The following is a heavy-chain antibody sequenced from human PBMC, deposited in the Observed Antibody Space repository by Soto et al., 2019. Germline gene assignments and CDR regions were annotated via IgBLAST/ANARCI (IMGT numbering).Heavy chain of an antibody. J-gene: IGHJ6*02. CDR3: ARDGRGLRYFDWLSNLYYYYYGMDV. V-gene: IGHV3-33*01. CDR2: IWYDGSNK. CDR1: GFTFSSYG. D-gene: IGHD3-9*01. Sequence: GGSLRLSFAASGFTFSSYGMHWVRQAPGKGLEWVAVIWYDGSNKYYADSVKGRFTISRDNSKNTLYLQMNSLRAEDTAVYYCARDGRGLRYFDWLSNLYYYYYGMDVWGQGTTVTVSS.